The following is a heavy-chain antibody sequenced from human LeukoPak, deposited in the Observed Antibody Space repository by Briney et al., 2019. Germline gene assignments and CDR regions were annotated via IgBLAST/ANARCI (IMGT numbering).Heavy chain of an antibody. CDR3: ARGGEMATEIDY. CDR2: IYYSGST. D-gene: IGHD5-24*01. J-gene: IGHJ4*02. Sequence: TSETLSLTCTVSGGSISSSSYYWSWIRQPPGKGLEWIGYIYYSGSTNYNPSLKSRVTISVDTSKSQFSLKLSSVTAADTAVYYCARGGEMATEIDYWGQGTLVTVSS. CDR1: GGSISSSSYY. V-gene: IGHV4-61*01.